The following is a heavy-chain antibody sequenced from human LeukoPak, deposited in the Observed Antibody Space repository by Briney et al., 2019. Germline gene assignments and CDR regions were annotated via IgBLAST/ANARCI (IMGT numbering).Heavy chain of an antibody. D-gene: IGHD2-2*01. CDR1: GGTFISYA. V-gene: IGHV1-69*06. Sequence: SVKVSCKASGGTFISYAISWVRQAPGQGLEWMGRIIPIFGTANYAQKFQGRVTITADKSTSTAYMELSSLRSEDAAVYYCARDQYCSSTSCPNYYYYYMDVWGKGTTVTVSS. J-gene: IGHJ6*03. CDR3: ARDQYCSSTSCPNYYYYYMDV. CDR2: IIPIFGTA.